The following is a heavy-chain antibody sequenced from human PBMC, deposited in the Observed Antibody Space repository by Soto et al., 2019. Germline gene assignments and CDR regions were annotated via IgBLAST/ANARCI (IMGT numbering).Heavy chain of an antibody. D-gene: IGHD3-16*01. J-gene: IGHJ6*02. V-gene: IGHV3-74*01. CDR3: AKDPWGGMDV. Sequence: GGSLRLSCAASGFTFDDYGMSWVRQAPGKGLEWVSRIKGDASNTNYADFVKGRFTISRDNAKNTVYLQMNSLTAEDTAVYYCAKDPWGGMDVWGQGTTVTVSS. CDR1: GFTFDDYG. CDR2: IKGDASNT.